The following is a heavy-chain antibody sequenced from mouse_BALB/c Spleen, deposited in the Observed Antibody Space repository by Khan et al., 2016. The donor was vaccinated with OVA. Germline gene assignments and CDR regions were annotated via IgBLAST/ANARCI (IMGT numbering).Heavy chain of an antibody. V-gene: IGHV1-77*01. CDR1: GYTFSDYI. J-gene: IGHJ2*01. CDR3: ARSGYGSLAY. Sequence: QVQLQQSGPVLVKPGASVKMSCKASGYTFSDYIINWVRQRTGQGLEWIGQIYPGTNSTYHNEKFKGKATLTADKSSNTAYMQLRSLTSEDSAVYFCARSGYGSLAYWGQGTTLTVAS. CDR2: IYPGTNST. D-gene: IGHD1-1*01.